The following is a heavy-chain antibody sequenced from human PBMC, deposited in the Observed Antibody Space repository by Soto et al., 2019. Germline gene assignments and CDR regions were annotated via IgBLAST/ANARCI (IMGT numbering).Heavy chain of an antibody. V-gene: IGHV1-18*01. CDR1: GYSFTRYY. CDR3: ARERAPYYYGSGNSDAFDI. D-gene: IGHD3-10*01. J-gene: IGHJ3*02. CDR2: ISAYNGNT. Sequence: EASVKVSCKASGYSFTRYYINWVRQAPGQGLEWMGWISAYNGNTHYEEKLQGRVTLTTDTSTSTAYMELRSLRSDDTAVYFCARERAPYYYGSGNSDAFDIWGQGTMVTVSS.